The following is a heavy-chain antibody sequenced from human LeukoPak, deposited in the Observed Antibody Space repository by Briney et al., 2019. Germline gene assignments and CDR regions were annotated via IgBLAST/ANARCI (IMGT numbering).Heavy chain of an antibody. D-gene: IGHD3-22*01. CDR3: ARGYYYYDSSGSRFTGPLDY. J-gene: IGHJ4*02. CDR2: ISGSGSTI. V-gene: IGHV3-11*01. Sequence: GGSLRLSCAASGFTFSDYYMSWIRQAPGKGLEWVSYISGSGSTIYYADSVKGRFTISRDNAKNSLYLQMNSLRAEDTAVYYCARGYYYYDSSGSRFTGPLDYWGQGTLVTVSS. CDR1: GFTFSDYY.